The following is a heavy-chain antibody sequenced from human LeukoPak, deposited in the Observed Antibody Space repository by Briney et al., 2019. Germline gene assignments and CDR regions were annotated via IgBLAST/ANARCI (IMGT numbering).Heavy chain of an antibody. J-gene: IGHJ5*02. Sequence: SETLSLTCTVSGGTINSYYWSWIRQPPGEGLEWIGYIFYTGTTNYNPSLKSRVTISLDTSKNQFSLRLSSVTAADTAVYYCARKTSGWFGPWGQGTLVTVSS. CDR1: GGTINSYY. CDR2: IFYTGTT. D-gene: IGHD3-10*01. V-gene: IGHV4-59*13. CDR3: ARKTSGWFGP.